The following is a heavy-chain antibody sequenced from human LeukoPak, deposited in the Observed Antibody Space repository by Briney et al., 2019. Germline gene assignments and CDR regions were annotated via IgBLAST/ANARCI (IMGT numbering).Heavy chain of an antibody. CDR1: GFTFYTYA. D-gene: IGHD6-13*01. CDR2: IRSNGGST. V-gene: IGHV3-23*01. Sequence: PGGSLRLSCEASGFTFYTYAMSWVRQAPGKGLEWVSSIRSNGGSTYYADSVKGRFTISRDNSKNTLYLQMNSLRAEDTAVYYFAKRGPNCGSWGPFDYWGQGTLVTVSS. CDR3: AKRGPNCGSWGPFDY. J-gene: IGHJ4*02.